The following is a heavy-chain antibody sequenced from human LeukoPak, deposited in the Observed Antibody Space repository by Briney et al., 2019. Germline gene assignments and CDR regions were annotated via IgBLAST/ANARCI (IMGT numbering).Heavy chain of an antibody. V-gene: IGHV3-74*01. D-gene: IGHD1-26*01. CDR3: ARDSYELGATFDY. J-gene: IGHJ4*02. Sequence: GGSLRLSCAASGFTFTRYWMHWVRQVPGKGLVWVSRINIDGTTTNYADSVKGRFTVSRDNAKSTLFLQLSSLRVEDTAVYYCARDSYELGATFDYWGQGTLVTVSA. CDR2: INIDGTTT. CDR1: GFTFTRYW.